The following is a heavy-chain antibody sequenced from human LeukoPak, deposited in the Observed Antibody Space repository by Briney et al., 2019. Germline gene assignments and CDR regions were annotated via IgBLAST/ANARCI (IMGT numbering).Heavy chain of an antibody. V-gene: IGHV3-23*01. J-gene: IGHJ4*02. Sequence: GGSLRLSCAASGFTFSSYAMSWVRQAPGKGLEWVSAIGGSGSSTYYADSVKGRFTISRDNSKSTLYLQMNSLRAEDTAVYFCAKDGDSSGYYWDSWGQGTLVTVSS. CDR3: AKDGDSSGYYWDS. D-gene: IGHD3-22*01. CDR2: IGGSGSST. CDR1: GFTFSSYA.